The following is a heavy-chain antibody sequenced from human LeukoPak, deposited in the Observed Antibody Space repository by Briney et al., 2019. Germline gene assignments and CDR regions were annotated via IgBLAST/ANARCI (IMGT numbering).Heavy chain of an antibody. D-gene: IGHD4-17*01. CDR1: GGSISRYY. CDR3: ARICLGTEYGDYDEDY. CDR2: IYTSGST. V-gene: IGHV4-4*07. Sequence: PSETVSLTCTVSGGSISRYYWSWIRQPAGKGLEWIGRIYTSGSTNYNPSLKSRVTMSVDTSKNQFSLKLSSVTAADTAVYYCARICLGTEYGDYDEDYWGQGTLDTVSS. J-gene: IGHJ4*02.